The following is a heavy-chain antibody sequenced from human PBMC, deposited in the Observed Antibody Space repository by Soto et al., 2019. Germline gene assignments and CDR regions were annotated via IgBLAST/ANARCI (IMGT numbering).Heavy chain of an antibody. CDR1: GYKFITYG. Sequence: ASVKVSCKASGYKFITYGITWVRQAPGQGLEWMGGISTYSGNTDYAQSLQDRVTMTTDASTSTVYMELGSLRSDDTAVYYCARGLGTNGLDVWGQGTAVTVSS. CDR2: ISTYSGNT. V-gene: IGHV1-18*04. J-gene: IGHJ6*02. D-gene: IGHD3-16*01. CDR3: ARGLGTNGLDV.